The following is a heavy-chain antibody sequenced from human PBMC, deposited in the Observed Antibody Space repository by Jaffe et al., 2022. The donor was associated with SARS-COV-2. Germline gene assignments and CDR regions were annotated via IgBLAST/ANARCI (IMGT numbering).Heavy chain of an antibody. CDR1: GYSFTNYW. J-gene: IGHJ4*02. D-gene: IGHD6-6*01. Sequence: EVQLVQSGAEVKKPGESLKISCKGSGYSFTNYWIGWVRQMPGKGLEWMGIIYPGASDTRYSPSLQGQVTISADKSINTAYLQWSSLKASDTAIYYCARLLSIAACDSWGQGTLVTVSS. V-gene: IGHV5-51*01. CDR3: ARLLSIAACDS. CDR2: IYPGASDT.